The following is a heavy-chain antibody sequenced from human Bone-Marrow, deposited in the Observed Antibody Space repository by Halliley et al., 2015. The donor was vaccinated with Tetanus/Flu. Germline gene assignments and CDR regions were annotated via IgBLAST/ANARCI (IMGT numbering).Heavy chain of an antibody. CDR1: GYSFTNYF. J-gene: IGHJ4*02. D-gene: IGHD7-27*01. CDR3: AVLLLTGVDF. CDR2: IYPGDSDT. V-gene: IGHV5-51*03. Sequence: QLVQSGAEVKKPGESLKISCQGSGYSFTNYFIGWVRQRPGEGLEWMGLIYPGDSDTRYNSSFQGHATISADKSINTAYLQWSSLKASDTAIYYCAVLLLTGVDFWGQGTLVTVSS.